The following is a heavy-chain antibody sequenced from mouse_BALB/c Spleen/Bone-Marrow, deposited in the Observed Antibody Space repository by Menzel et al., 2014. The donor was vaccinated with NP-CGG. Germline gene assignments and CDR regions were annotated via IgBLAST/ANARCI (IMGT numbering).Heavy chain of an antibody. CDR2: INSNGGST. D-gene: IGHD2-1*01. CDR3: VRGNYGNYVDYFDF. CDR1: GFTFXNYG. Sequence: EVKLVESGGGLVQPGGSLKLSCAASGFTFXNYGMSWVRQTPDKRLELVATINSNGGSTYYPDSVKSRFTISRDTAKNTLYLQMSSLKSEETAMYYCVRGNYGNYVDYFDFWGQGTTLTVSS. V-gene: IGHV5-6-3*01. J-gene: IGHJ2*01.